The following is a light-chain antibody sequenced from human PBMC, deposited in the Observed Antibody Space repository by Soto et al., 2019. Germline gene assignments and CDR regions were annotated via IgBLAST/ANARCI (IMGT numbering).Light chain of an antibody. CDR1: SSDVGGYNY. CDR3: SSYAGSNNYV. CDR2: EVS. V-gene: IGLV2-8*01. J-gene: IGLJ1*01. Sequence: QSALTQPPSESASPGQSVTISCTGNSSDVGGYNYVSWYQQHPGKAPKLMIYEVSKRTSGVPDRFSGSKSGNTASLTVSVLQAEDEADYYCSSYAGSNNYVFGTGTKVTVL.